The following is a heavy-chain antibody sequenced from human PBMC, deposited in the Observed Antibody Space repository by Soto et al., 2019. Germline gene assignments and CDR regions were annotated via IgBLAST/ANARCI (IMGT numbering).Heavy chain of an antibody. CDR1: GGTFSSCA. J-gene: IGHJ4*02. V-gene: IGHV1-69*13. D-gene: IGHD1-26*01. CDR3: ASTELSGSYFHYFDY. CDR2: IIPIFGTA. Sequence: ASVKVSCKASGGTFSSCAISWVRQAPGQGLEWMGGIIPIFGTANYAQKFQGRVTITADESTSTAYMELSSLRSEDTAVYYCASTELSGSYFHYFDYWGQGTLVTVSS.